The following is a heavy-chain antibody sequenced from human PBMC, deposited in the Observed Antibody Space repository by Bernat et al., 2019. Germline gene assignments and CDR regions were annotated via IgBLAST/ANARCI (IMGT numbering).Heavy chain of an antibody. CDR3: ARDLKDAFDI. J-gene: IGHJ3*02. Sequence: EVQLVESGGGLVQPGGSLRLSCAASGFTFSSYSMNWVRQAPGKGLEWVSYISSSSSTIYYADSVEGRFTISRDNAKNSLYLQMNSLRAEDTAVYYCARDLKDAFDIWGQGTMVTVSS. V-gene: IGHV3-48*01. CDR2: ISSSSSTI. CDR1: GFTFSSYS.